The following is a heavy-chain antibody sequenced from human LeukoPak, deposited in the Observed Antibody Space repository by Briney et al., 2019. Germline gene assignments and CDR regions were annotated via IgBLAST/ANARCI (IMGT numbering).Heavy chain of an antibody. V-gene: IGHV4-4*02. D-gene: IGHD2-15*01. J-gene: IGHJ6*02. CDR3: ASMIKQGYCSGGSCYSDYYYYGMDV. CDR2: IYHSGST. CDR1: GGSISSSNW. Sequence: PSETLSLTCAVSGGSISSSNWWSWVRQPPGKGLEWIGEIYHSGSTNYNPSLKSRVTISVDKSKNQFSLKLSSVTAADTAVYYCASMIKQGYCSGGSCYSDYYYYGMDVWGQGTTVTVSS.